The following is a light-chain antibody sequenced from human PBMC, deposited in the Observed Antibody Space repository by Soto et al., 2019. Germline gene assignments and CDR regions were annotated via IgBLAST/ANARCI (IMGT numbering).Light chain of an antibody. CDR2: DAS. Sequence: EIVLTQSPGTLSLSPGERATLSCRASQSVSSSFLAWYQHKPGQAPRLLIYDASTRATGIQDRFSGSGSGTDFTLAISGLEPEDFAVYYCQRYGSSPPYTFGQGTKLEIK. CDR3: QRYGSSPPYT. J-gene: IGKJ2*01. CDR1: QSVSSSF. V-gene: IGKV3-20*01.